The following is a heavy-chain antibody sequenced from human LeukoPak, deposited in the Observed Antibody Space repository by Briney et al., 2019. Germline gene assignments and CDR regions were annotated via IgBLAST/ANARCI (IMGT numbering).Heavy chain of an antibody. CDR1: GFTFSSYW. D-gene: IGHD2-2*01. Sequence: PGGSLRLSCAASGFTFSSYWMSWVRQAPGKGLEWVANIKQDGSEKYYVDSVKGRFTISRDNAKNSLYLQMNSLRAEDTAVYYCARDSHPAPRVVVPAAIVWFDPWGQGTLVTVSS. J-gene: IGHJ5*02. CDR2: IKQDGSEK. CDR3: ARDSHPAPRVVVPAAIVWFDP. V-gene: IGHV3-7*01.